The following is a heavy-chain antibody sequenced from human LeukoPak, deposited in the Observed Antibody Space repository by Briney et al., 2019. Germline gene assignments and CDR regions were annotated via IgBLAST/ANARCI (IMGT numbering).Heavy chain of an antibody. CDR2: IYTSGST. V-gene: IGHV4-61*02. Sequence: PSETLSLTCTVSGGSISSGSYYWSWIRQPAGKGLEWIGRIYTSGSTNYNPSLKSRVTISVDTSKNQFSLKLSSVTAADTAVYYCAIDTGPDAFDIWGQGTMVTVSS. J-gene: IGHJ3*02. CDR3: AIDTGPDAFDI. CDR1: GGSISSGSYY. D-gene: IGHD4-17*01.